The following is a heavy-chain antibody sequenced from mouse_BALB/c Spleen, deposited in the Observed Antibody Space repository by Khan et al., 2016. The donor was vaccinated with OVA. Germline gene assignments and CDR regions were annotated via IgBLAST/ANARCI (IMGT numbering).Heavy chain of an antibody. CDR2: IIYTGYT. Sequence: VQLQQSGPSLVKPSQTLSLTCSVTGDSITTGYWNWIRKFPGNKLEYMGYIIYTGYTYYNPSLKSRISITRHTSNNQSYLQLNSVTDDDTATYYCARSTYRYAFVYWGQGTLVTVSA. D-gene: IGHD2-14*01. V-gene: IGHV3-8*02. CDR3: ARSTYRYAFVY. J-gene: IGHJ3*01. CDR1: GDSITTGY.